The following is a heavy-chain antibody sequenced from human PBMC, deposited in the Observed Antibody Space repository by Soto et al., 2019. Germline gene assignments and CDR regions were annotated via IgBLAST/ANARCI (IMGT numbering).Heavy chain of an antibody. CDR2: ITNNSDYT. V-gene: IGHV3-23*04. CDR3: AKGYSTGWHSSLNS. D-gene: IGHD6-19*01. CDR1: GFTFSNYG. J-gene: IGHJ4*02. Sequence: VQLVESGGGLVQPGGSLRLSCAASGFTFSNYGVSWVRQAPGKGLECVSAITNNSDYTYYADSVKGRFTVSRDNSKNPLSLEMNSLRAEDTAVYYCAKGYSTGWHSSLNSWGQGTLVTVSS.